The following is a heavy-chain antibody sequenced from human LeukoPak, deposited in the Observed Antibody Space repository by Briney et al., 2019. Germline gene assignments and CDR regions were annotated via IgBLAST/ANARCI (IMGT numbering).Heavy chain of an antibody. Sequence: GGSLRLSCAASGFTFDDYAMHWVRQAPGKGLEWVSGISWNSGSIGYADSVKGRFTISRDNAKDSLYLQMNSLRAEDTALYYCAKDIVPYCSSTSCYTVNWFDPWGQGTLVTVSS. D-gene: IGHD2-2*02. CDR2: ISWNSGSI. V-gene: IGHV3-9*01. CDR1: GFTFDDYA. J-gene: IGHJ5*02. CDR3: AKDIVPYCSSTSCYTVNWFDP.